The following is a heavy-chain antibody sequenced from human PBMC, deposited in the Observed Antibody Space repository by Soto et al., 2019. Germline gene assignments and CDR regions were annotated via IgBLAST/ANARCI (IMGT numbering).Heavy chain of an antibody. V-gene: IGHV4-39*01. Sequence: SETLSLTCTVSGGSISSSSYYWGWIRQPPGKGLEWIGSIYYSGSTYYNPSLKSRVTISVDTSKNQFSLKLSSVTAADTAVYYCASYQYSSSSAGNWFDPWGQGTLVTVSS. CDR1: GGSISSSSYY. D-gene: IGHD6-6*01. CDR2: IYYSGST. CDR3: ASYQYSSSSAGNWFDP. J-gene: IGHJ5*02.